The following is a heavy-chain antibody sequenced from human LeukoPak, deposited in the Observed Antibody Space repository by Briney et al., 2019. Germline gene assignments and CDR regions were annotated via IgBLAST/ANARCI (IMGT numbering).Heavy chain of an antibody. CDR3: ARNQTNVLTGYYWFDP. J-gene: IGHJ5*02. Sequence: PSGTLSLTCAVSGGSISSSNWWSWVRQPPGKGLEWIGEIYHSGSTNYNPSLKSRVTISVDTSKNQFSLKLSSVTAADTAVYYCARNQTNVLTGYYWFDPWGQGTLVTVSS. D-gene: IGHD3-9*01. CDR1: GGSISSSNW. V-gene: IGHV4-4*02. CDR2: IYHSGST.